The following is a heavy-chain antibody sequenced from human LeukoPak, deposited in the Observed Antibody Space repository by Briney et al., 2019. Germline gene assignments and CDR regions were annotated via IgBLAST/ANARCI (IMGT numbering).Heavy chain of an antibody. CDR2: INPHSGVT. D-gene: IGHD1-14*01. J-gene: IGHJ4*02. Sequence: GASVKVSCKASGFTFTDYYMHWVRLAPGQGLEWMGYINPHSGVTSFPQKFRGRVTLTTDTSISAAHMELSSLISDDTAMYYCVREGITKAFDLWGQGALVTVSS. V-gene: IGHV1-2*02. CDR1: GFTFTDYY. CDR3: VREGITKAFDL.